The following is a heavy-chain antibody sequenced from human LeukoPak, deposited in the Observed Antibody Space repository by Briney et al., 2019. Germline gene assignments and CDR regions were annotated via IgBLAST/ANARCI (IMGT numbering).Heavy chain of an antibody. V-gene: IGHV3-21*01. CDR2: ISSSSSYI. CDR1: GFTFSSYS. D-gene: IGHD5-24*01. J-gene: IGHJ5*02. Sequence: PGGSLRLSCAASGFTFSSYSMNWVRQAPGKGLEWVSSISSSSSYIYYADSVKGRFTISRDNAKNSLYLQMNSLRAEDTAVYYCARESRTVEMGTSIHGHWFDPWGQGTLVTVSS. CDR3: ARESRTVEMGTSIHGHWFDP.